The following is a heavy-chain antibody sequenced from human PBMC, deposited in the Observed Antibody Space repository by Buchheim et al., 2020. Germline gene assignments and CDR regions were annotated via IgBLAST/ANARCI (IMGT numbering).Heavy chain of an antibody. V-gene: IGHV4-39*07. CDR1: GASVDTSIYY. Sequence: QLQMLESGPGLVKPSETLSLTCTISGASVDTSIYYWGWIRQSPGKGLEWIGSIFYGGSTQYNPSLKSRVTISVDTSKNQFSLKLSSVTAADTAVYYCAKTTLPGYYYYYGMDVWGQGTT. CDR3: AKTTLPGYYYYYGMDV. D-gene: IGHD1-7*01. CDR2: IFYGGST. J-gene: IGHJ6*02.